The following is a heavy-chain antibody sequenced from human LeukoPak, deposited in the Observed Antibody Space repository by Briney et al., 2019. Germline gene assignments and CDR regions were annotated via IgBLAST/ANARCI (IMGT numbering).Heavy chain of an antibody. J-gene: IGHJ4*02. Sequence: GGSLRLSCAASGFTFSSYGMHWVRQAPGKGLEWVAFIRYDGSNKYYADSVKGRFTISRDNSKNTLYLQMNSLRAEDTAVYYCAKDGDYYDSSGYSFFDYRGQGTLVTVSS. CDR1: GFTFSSYG. D-gene: IGHD3-22*01. CDR2: IRYDGSNK. CDR3: AKDGDYYDSSGYSFFDY. V-gene: IGHV3-30*02.